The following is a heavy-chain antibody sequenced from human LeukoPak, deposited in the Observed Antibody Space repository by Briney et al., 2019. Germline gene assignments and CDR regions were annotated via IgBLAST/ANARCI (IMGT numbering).Heavy chain of an antibody. V-gene: IGHV4-39*07. D-gene: IGHD2-15*01. J-gene: IGHJ4*02. CDR1: GGSISSSSYY. CDR2: INHSGST. CDR3: ARAGCSGGSCYPFDY. Sequence: SETLSLTCTVSGGSISSSSYYWGWIRQPPGKGLEWIGEINHSGSTNYNPSLKSRVTISVDTSKNQFSLKLSSVTAADTAVYYCARAGCSGGSCYPFDYWGQGTLVTVSS.